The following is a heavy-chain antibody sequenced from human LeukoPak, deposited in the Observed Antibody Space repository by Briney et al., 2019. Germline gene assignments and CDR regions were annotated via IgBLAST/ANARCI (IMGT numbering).Heavy chain of an antibody. CDR1: GFTFSSYS. CDR2: ISTSSSTI. V-gene: IGHV3-48*01. J-gene: IGHJ4*02. CDR3: ARVEMATIGDY. D-gene: IGHD5-24*01. Sequence: GGSLRPSCAASGFTFSSYSMNWVRQAPGKGLEWVSYISTSSSTIYYADSVKGRFTISRDNAKNSLYLQMNSLRVEDTAVYYCARVEMATIGDYWGQGTLVTVSS.